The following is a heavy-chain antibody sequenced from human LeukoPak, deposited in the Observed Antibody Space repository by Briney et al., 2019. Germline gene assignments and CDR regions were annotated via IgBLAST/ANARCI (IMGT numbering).Heavy chain of an antibody. CDR1: GYTLTELS. CDR3: ASWKYQLPYLGRWFDP. CDR2: FDPEDGET. D-gene: IGHD2-2*01. Sequence: SSVKVSCKVSGYTLTELSMHWVRQAPGKGLEWMGVFDPEDGETIYAQKFQGRVTMTEDTSTDTAYMELSSLRSEGTAVNYCASWKYQLPYLGRWFDPWGQGTLVTVSS. V-gene: IGHV1-24*01. J-gene: IGHJ5*02.